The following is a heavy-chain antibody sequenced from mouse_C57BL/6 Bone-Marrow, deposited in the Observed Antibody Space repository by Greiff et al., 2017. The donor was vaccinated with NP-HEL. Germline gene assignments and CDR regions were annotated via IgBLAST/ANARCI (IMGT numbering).Heavy chain of an antibody. V-gene: IGHV5-6*01. CDR2: ISSGGSYT. D-gene: IGHD1-1*01. J-gene: IGHJ2*01. Sequence: EVMLVESGGDLVKPGGSLKLSCAASGFTFSSYGMSWVRQTPDKRLEWVATISSGGSYTYYPDSVKGRFTISRDNAKNTLYLQMSSLKSEDTAMYYCANYYGSSYYFDYWGQGTTLTVSS. CDR3: ANYYGSSYYFDY. CDR1: GFTFSSYG.